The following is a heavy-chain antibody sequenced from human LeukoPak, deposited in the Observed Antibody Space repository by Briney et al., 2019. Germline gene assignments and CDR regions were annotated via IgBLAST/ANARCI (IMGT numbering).Heavy chain of an antibody. CDR2: ISYDGSSQ. V-gene: IGHV3-30-3*01. J-gene: IGHJ5*02. Sequence: QAGGSLRLSCAASGFTFSSYAISWVRQAPGKGLEWVAVISYDGSSQYYADSVKARFIISRDTSKNALHLQMNSLTSEDTAIYYCARGARAVAFDWFDPWGQGALVTVSS. CDR3: ARGARAVAFDWFDP. D-gene: IGHD6-19*01. CDR1: GFTFSSYA.